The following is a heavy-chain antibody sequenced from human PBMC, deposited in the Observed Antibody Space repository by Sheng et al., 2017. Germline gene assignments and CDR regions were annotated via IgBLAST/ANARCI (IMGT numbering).Heavy chain of an antibody. CDR3: ARDLTVTTNVYDS. Sequence: QVQLVESGGGLVKPGGSLRLSCAASGFTFSDSYMTWVRQAPGKGLEWVSYISSSGSIIHYADSVKGRFTISRDNAKNSLYLQLNSLRDEDTAVYYCARDLTVTTNVYDSWGQGTPGHRLL. CDR1: GFTFSDSY. D-gene: IGHD4-17*01. J-gene: IGHJ4*02. CDR2: ISSSGSII. V-gene: IGHV3-11*04.